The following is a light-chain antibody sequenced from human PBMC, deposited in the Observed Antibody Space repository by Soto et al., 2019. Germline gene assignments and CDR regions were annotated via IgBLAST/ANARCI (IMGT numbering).Light chain of an antibody. V-gene: IGLV1-44*01. J-gene: IGLJ3*02. Sequence: QSVLTQPPSASGTPGQRVTISCSGSNSNIGTNSMNWYQQLPGTAPKLLIHSNNQRPSGVPDRFSGSKSGTSASLAISGLQSDDEADYYCAAWDGSLNGWVFGGGTKLNVL. CDR1: NSNIGTNS. CDR3: AAWDGSLNGWV. CDR2: SNN.